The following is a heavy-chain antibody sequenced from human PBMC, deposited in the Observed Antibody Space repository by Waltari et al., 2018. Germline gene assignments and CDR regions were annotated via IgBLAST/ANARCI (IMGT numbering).Heavy chain of an antibody. Sequence: EEQLVESGGGLLQPGGPMRLSCAASGFTSDNFWMHRVRLVPGKGLVWLARISNDGSTTNYADFVNGRFTISRDDAKNMLYLQMNSLRAEDTAVYYCARSLAGRWYLGFDCWGQGVLVTVSS. J-gene: IGHJ4*02. CDR3: ARSLAGRWYLGFDC. D-gene: IGHD6-13*01. V-gene: IGHV3-74*02. CDR2: ISNDGSTT. CDR1: GFTSDNFW.